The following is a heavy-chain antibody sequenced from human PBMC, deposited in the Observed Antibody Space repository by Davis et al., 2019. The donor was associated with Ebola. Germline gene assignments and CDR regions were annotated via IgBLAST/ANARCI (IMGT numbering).Heavy chain of an antibody. CDR3: ARRGGDYDSSGYSWAFDI. J-gene: IGHJ3*02. Sequence: GESLKISCAASGFTFSSYSMNWVRQAPGKGLEWVSYISSSSSTICYADSVKGRFTISRDNAKNSLYLQMNSLRDEDTAVYYCARRGGDYDSSGYSWAFDIWGQGTMVTVSS. D-gene: IGHD3-22*01. V-gene: IGHV3-48*02. CDR1: GFTFSSYS. CDR2: ISSSSSTI.